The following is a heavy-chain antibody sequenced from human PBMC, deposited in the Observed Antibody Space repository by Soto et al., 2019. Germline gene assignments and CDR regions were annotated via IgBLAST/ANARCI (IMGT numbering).Heavy chain of an antibody. CDR3: ARENLAVAGTFDY. CDR1: GFTFSSYA. J-gene: IGHJ4*02. CDR2: ISYDGSNK. V-gene: IGHV3-30-3*01. Sequence: QVQLVESGGGVVQPGRSLRLSCAASGFTFSSYAMHWVRQAPGKGLEWVAVISYDGSNKYYADSVKGRFTISRDNSQNTLYLQMNSLRAEDTAVYYCARENLAVAGTFDYWGQGTLVTVSS. D-gene: IGHD6-19*01.